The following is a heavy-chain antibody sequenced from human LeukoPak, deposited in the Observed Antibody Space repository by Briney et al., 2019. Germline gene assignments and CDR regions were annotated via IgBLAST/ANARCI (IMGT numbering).Heavy chain of an antibody. V-gene: IGHV3-23*01. Sequence: GGSLRLSCAASGFTFSSYAMSWVRQAPGKGLEWVSALRGSGGSTYYADSVRGRFTVSRDNSKNTLFLQMNSLRAEDTAVYYCAKGIAVAGTSSWFDPWGQGTLVTVSS. J-gene: IGHJ5*02. CDR1: GFTFSSYA. CDR2: LRGSGGST. D-gene: IGHD6-19*01. CDR3: AKGIAVAGTSSWFDP.